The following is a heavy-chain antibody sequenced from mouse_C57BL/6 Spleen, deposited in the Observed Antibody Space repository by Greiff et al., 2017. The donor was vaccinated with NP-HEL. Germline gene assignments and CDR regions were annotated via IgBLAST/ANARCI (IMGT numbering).Heavy chain of an antibody. J-gene: IGHJ4*01. CDR2: IRNKANGYTT. CDR1: GFTFTDYY. V-gene: IGHV7-3*01. D-gene: IGHD2-4*01. Sequence: EVKLVESGGGLVQPGGSLSLSCAASGFTFTDYYMSWVRQPPGKALEWLGFIRNKANGYTTEYSASVKGRFTISRDNSQSILYRQMNALRAEDSATYYCARYLITKAMDYWGQGTSVTVSS. CDR3: ARYLITKAMDY.